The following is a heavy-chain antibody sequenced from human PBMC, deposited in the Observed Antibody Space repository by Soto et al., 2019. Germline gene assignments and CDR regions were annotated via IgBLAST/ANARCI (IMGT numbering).Heavy chain of an antibody. D-gene: IGHD3-10*02. V-gene: IGHV1-69*01. J-gene: IGHJ4*02. CDR1: GGTFSDYA. CDR3: AKDIGFQQHLFVFDL. CDR2: IIPMFSSS. Sequence: QVQLVQSGAEVQKPGSSVKVSCTASGGTFSDYAFSWVRQAPGQGLEWMGGIIPMFSSSSFAQKFQGRLTITADDSTSTAYMSLGSLGSADTAMYYCAKDIGFQQHLFVFDLWGPGTLVTVSS.